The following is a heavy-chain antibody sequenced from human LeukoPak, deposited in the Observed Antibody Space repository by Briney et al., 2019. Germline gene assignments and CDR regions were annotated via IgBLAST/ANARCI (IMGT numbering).Heavy chain of an antibody. CDR1: GFSLTNYW. CDR2: IKNDGSAK. V-gene: IGHV3-7*01. J-gene: IGHJ4*02. D-gene: IGHD5-12*01. CDR3: ARAPGHDSHDWVSQFDC. Sequence: GGSLRLSCVASGFSLTNYWMSWVRQARGKGLEGGANIKNDGSAKYYVESVKGRFTISRDNAKNSLYLLMNSLRAEDTAVYYCARAPGHDSHDWVSQFDCWGQGTLVTVSS.